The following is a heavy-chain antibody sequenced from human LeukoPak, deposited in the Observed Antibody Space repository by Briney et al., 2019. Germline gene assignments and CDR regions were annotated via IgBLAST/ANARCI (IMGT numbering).Heavy chain of an antibody. CDR2: INHSGST. V-gene: IGHV4-34*01. D-gene: IGHD2-15*01. CDR3: ARVDYYYMDV. J-gene: IGHJ6*03. CDR1: GGSFSGYY. Sequence: SETLSLTCAVYGGSFSGYYWSWIRQPPGKGLEWIGEINHSGSTYYNPSLKSRVTISVDTSKNQFSLKLSSVTAADTAVYYCARVDYYYMDVWGKGTTVTVSS.